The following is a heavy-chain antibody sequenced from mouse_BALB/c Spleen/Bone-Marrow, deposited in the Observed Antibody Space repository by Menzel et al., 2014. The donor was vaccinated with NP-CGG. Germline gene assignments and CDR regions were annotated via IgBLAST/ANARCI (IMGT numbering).Heavy chain of an antibody. V-gene: IGHV1-52*01. J-gene: IGHJ1*01. CDR3: ARRDYGYDRDWYFDV. Sequence: PSDSETRLNQKFKDKATLTVDKSSSTAYMQLSSPTSEDSAVYYCARRDYGYDRDWYFDVWGAGTTVTVSS. CDR2: PSDSET. D-gene: IGHD2-2*01.